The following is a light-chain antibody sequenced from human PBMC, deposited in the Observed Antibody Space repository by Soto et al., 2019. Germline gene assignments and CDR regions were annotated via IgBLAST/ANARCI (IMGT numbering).Light chain of an antibody. Sequence: QPVLTQPPSASGSPGQSVTISCAGSISDVGGYNHVSWYQQHPGKAPKLLIYEVTKRPSGVPARFSGSKSGNTASLTVSGLQGDDEADYYCSSYAGTNHVIFGGGTKLTVL. CDR1: ISDVGGYNH. CDR2: EVT. CDR3: SSYAGTNHVI. V-gene: IGLV2-8*01. J-gene: IGLJ2*01.